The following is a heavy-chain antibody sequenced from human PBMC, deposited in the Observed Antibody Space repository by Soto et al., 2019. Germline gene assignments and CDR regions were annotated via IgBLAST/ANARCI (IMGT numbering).Heavy chain of an antibody. Sequence: GWSLRLSCASSVFTFISYGMHWVRQAPGKGLEWVAVISYDGSNKYYADSVKGRFTISRDNSKNTLYLQMNSLRAEDTAVYYCAKDLLRLGRPLDYWGQGTLVTVSS. V-gene: IGHV3-30*18. CDR3: AKDLLRLGRPLDY. CDR1: VFTFISYG. D-gene: IGHD3-9*01. CDR2: ISYDGSNK. J-gene: IGHJ4*02.